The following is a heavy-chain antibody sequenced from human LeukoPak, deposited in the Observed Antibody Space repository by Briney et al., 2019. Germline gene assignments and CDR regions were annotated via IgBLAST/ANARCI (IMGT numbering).Heavy chain of an antibody. CDR3: ANQATAAGPRTFNY. CDR1: GFTFNNYA. J-gene: IGHJ4*02. Sequence: GGSLRLPCAASGFTFNNYAMSWIRQAPGEGLEWVSAISGSANIINYADSVKGRFTISRDNSKNTLYLQMNSLRAEDTAIYYCANQATAAGPRTFNYWGQGTLVTVSS. CDR2: ISGSANII. V-gene: IGHV3-23*01. D-gene: IGHD1-26*01.